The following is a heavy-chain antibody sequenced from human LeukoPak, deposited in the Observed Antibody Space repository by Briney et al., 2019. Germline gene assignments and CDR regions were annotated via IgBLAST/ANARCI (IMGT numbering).Heavy chain of an antibody. CDR3: ARDNPAADHTFDY. Sequence: SETLSLTCTVSGGSISSSSYYWGWIRQPPGKGLEWIGSIYYSGSTYYNPSLKSRVTISVDTSKNQFSLKLSSVTAADTAVYYCARDNPAADHTFDYWGQGTPVTVSS. V-gene: IGHV4-39*07. J-gene: IGHJ4*02. D-gene: IGHD2-15*01. CDR2: IYYSGST. CDR1: GGSISSSSYY.